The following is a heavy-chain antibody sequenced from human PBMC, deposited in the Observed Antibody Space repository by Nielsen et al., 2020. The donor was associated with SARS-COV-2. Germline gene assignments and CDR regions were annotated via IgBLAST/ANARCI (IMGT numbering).Heavy chain of an antibody. J-gene: IGHJ5*02. V-gene: IGHV4-39*07. Sequence: SETLSLTCTVSGGSISSSSYYWGWIRQPPGKGLEWIGSIYYSGSTNYNPSLKSRVTISVDTSKNQFSLKLSSVTAADTAVYYCARWAGSGYYFNWFDPWGQGTLVTVSS. CDR3: ARWAGSGYYFNWFDP. D-gene: IGHD3-22*01. CDR2: IYYSGST. CDR1: GGSISSSSYY.